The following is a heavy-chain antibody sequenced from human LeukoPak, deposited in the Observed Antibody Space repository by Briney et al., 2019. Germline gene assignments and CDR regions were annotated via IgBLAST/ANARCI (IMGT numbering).Heavy chain of an antibody. J-gene: IGHJ6*03. CDR3: ARGVGVYSNYPTYYYYYYMDV. CDR2: INHSGST. D-gene: IGHD4-11*01. CDR1: GGSFSGYY. Sequence: SETLSLTCAVYGGSFSGYYWSWIRQPPGKGLEWIGEINHSGSTNYMPSLKSRVTISVDTSKNQFSLKLSSVTAADTAVYYCARGVGVYSNYPTYYYYYYMDVWGKGTTVTVSS. V-gene: IGHV4-34*01.